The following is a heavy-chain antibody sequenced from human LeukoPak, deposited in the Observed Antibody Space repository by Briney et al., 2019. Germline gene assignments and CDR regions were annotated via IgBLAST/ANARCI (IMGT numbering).Heavy chain of an antibody. V-gene: IGHV4-59*08. J-gene: IGHJ4*02. Sequence: SESLSLTCAVSGDSINSFYWSWVRQPPGKGLEWIGYVFHTGDTNSNPSLKSRVTVSLDTSTSQVSLRLTSVTAADTAVYYCARHPFATPFDHWGRGILVTVSS. CDR1: GDSINSFY. D-gene: IGHD2-15*01. CDR3: ARHPFATPFDH. CDR2: VFHTGDT.